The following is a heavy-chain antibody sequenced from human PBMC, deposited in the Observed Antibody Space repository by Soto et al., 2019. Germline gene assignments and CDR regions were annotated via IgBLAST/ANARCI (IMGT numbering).Heavy chain of an antibody. D-gene: IGHD1-26*01. J-gene: IGHJ6*04. CDR3: AREGEWELLSRLEFDYYYYGMDV. CDR2: IYTSGST. Sequence: PSETLSLTCTVSGGSISSYYWSWIRQPAGKGLEWIGRIYTSGSTNYNPSLKSRVTMSVDTSKNQFSLKLSSATAADTAVYYCAREGEWELLSRLEFDYYYYGMDVWGKGTTVTVSS. V-gene: IGHV4-4*07. CDR1: GGSISSYY.